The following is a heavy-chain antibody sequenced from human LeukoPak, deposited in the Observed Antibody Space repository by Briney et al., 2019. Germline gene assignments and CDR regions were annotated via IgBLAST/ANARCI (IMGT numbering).Heavy chain of an antibody. D-gene: IGHD5-24*01. CDR2: ISSSSSYI. CDR3: ASEMATDEYYFDY. J-gene: IGHJ4*02. CDR1: GFTFSSYS. V-gene: IGHV3-21*01. Sequence: PGGSLRLSCAASGFTFSSYSMNWVRQAPGKGLEWVSSISSSSSYIYYADSVKGRFTISRDNAKNSLYLQMNSLRGEDTAVYYCASEMATDEYYFDYWGQGTLVTVSS.